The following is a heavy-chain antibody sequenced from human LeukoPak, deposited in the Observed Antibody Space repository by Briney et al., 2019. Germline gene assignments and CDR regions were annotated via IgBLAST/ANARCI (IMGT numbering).Heavy chain of an antibody. CDR1: RFTFSSYS. CDR3: AELGITMIGGV. D-gene: IGHD3-10*02. J-gene: IGHJ6*04. CDR2: ISSSSYI. V-gene: IGHV3-21*01. Sequence: GGSLRLSCAASRFTFSSYSMNWVRQAPGKGLEWVSSISSSSYIYYADSVKGRFTISRDNAKNSLYLQMNSLRAEDTAVYYCAELGITMIGGVWGKGTTVTISS.